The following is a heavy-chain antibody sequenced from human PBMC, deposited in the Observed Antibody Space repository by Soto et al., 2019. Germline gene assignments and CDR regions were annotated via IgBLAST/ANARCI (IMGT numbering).Heavy chain of an antibody. CDR2: IYHSGST. CDR1: GGSISSSNW. V-gene: IGHV4-4*02. J-gene: IGHJ4*02. CDR3: AREGDTSRFFDN. Sequence: PSETLSLTCAVSGGSISSSNWWSWVRQPPGKGLEWIGEIYHSGSTNYNPSLKSRVTISVDRSKNQFSLKVSSVTAADTAVYYCAREGDTSRFFDNWGQGSLVNVSS. D-gene: IGHD6-13*01.